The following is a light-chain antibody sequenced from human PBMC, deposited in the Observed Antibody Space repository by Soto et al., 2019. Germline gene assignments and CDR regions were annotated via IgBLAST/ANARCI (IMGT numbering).Light chain of an antibody. Sequence: EIVLAQSPGTLSLSLGERATLSCRASQTVTNNYLAWYQQRPGQSPSLLIYGASSRATGIPDRFSGSGSGTDFTLTSSRLEPEDFAVYYCQQYGSSITFGQGTRLEIK. CDR1: QTVTNNY. CDR3: QQYGSSIT. V-gene: IGKV3-20*01. J-gene: IGKJ5*01. CDR2: GAS.